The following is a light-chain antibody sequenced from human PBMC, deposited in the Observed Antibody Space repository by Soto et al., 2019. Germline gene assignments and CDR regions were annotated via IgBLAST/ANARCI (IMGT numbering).Light chain of an antibody. CDR1: CANIGAGYD. Sequence: QSALTHPPSVSGAPGQRVTISCTGSCANIGAGYDVHWYQQLPGTAPKLLIFANINRPSGVPDRFSGSKSGTSASLAITGLRAEDEADYYCQSYDSSPSGYVFGTGTKVTVL. CDR3: QSYDSSPSGYV. V-gene: IGLV1-40*01. CDR2: ANI. J-gene: IGLJ1*01.